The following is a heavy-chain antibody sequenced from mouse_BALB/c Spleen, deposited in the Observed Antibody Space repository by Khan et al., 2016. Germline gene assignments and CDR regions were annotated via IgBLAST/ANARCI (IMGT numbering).Heavy chain of an antibody. Sequence: EVQLQESGPGLVKPSQSLSLTCTVTGYSITSDYAWNWIRQFPGNKLEWMGYISYSGSTSYNPSLKSRISITRDTSKNQFFLQLNSVTTEDTATYYCARDYYGSSYFDYWGQSTTLTVSS. V-gene: IGHV3-2*02. J-gene: IGHJ2*01. CDR2: ISYSGST. D-gene: IGHD1-1*01. CDR1: GYSITSDYA. CDR3: ARDYYGSSYFDY.